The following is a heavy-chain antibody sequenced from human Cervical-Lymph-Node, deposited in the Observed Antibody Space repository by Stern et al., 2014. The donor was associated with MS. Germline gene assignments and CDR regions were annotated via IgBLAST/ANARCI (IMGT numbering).Heavy chain of an antibody. V-gene: IGHV6-1*01. CDR2: TYYRSKWYN. CDR3: ARASEQWLAPGWYFDL. CDR1: GDSVSSNSAA. Sequence: KESGPGLVKPSQTLSLTCAISGDSVSSNSAAWNWIRQSPSRGLEWLGRTYYRSKWYNDYAVSVKSRITINPDTSKNQFSLQLNSVTPEDTAVYYCARASEQWLAPGWYFDLWGRGTLVTVSS. D-gene: IGHD6-19*01. J-gene: IGHJ2*01.